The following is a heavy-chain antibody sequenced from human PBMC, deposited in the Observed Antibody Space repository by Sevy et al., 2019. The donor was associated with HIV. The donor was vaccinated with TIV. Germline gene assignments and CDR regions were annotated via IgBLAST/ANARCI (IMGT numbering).Heavy chain of an antibody. D-gene: IGHD1-26*01. CDR2: IWHDGSQK. Sequence: GGSLRLSCAASGFTFSSYAMHWVRQAPGKGLEWVGFIWHDGSQKYYANSVKGRLTCSRDNSKNTLFLQVSSLRAEDTAVYYCAGGRVGATTSYYFDYWGQGTLVTVSS. CDR1: GFTFSSYA. J-gene: IGHJ4*02. V-gene: IGHV3-33*01. CDR3: AGGRVGATTSYYFDY.